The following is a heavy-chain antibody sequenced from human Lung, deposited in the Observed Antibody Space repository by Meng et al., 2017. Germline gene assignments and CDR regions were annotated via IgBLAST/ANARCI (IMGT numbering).Heavy chain of an antibody. CDR1: GGSISGSY. V-gene: IGHV4-34*01. Sequence: QVQIQQWGAGRLRPSENRSLPCAVYGGSISGSYWSWIRQSPAKGLEWIGKINHGGSTNYNPSLESRVTISVDTPKNQFSLRLTSMTVADTAVYYCARERHSTIIRGVIDFWGQGALVTVSS. J-gene: IGHJ4*02. D-gene: IGHD3-10*01. CDR3: ARERHSTIIRGVIDF. CDR2: INHGGST.